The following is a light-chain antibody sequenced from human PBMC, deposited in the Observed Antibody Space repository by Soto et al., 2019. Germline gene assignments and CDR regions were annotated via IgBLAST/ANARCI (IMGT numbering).Light chain of an antibody. CDR1: SSNIGAGYD. CDR3: QSYDSSLSGCYV. CDR2: GNS. Sequence: QSVLTQPPSVSGAPGQRVTISCTGSSSNIGAGYDVHWYQQLPGTAPKLLIYGNSNRPSGVPDRFSGSKSGTSASLAITGLQAEDVADYYCQSYDSSLSGCYVFGTGTKVTVL. J-gene: IGLJ1*01. V-gene: IGLV1-40*01.